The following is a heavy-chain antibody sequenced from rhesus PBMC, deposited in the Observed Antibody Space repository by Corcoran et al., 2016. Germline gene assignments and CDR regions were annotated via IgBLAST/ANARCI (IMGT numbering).Heavy chain of an antibody. CDR1: GGSISGYYY. D-gene: IGHD2-21*01. V-gene: IGHV4S14*01. Sequence: QVQLQESGPGLVKPSETLSLTCAVSGGSISGYYYWSWIRQPPGKGLGGIGSIYGSSWSKHLNPAHKSRVTLPVCTSKNQLPLKLGSVTAADTAVYYCASGWGYCTGSGCYVDGLDSWGQGVVVTVSS. CDR2: IYGSSWSK. J-gene: IGHJ6*01. CDR3: ASGWGYCTGSGCYVDGLDS.